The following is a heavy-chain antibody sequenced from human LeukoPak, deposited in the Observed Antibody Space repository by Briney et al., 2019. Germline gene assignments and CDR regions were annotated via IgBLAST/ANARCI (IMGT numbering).Heavy chain of an antibody. CDR3: ARRVAAAGWAFDI. V-gene: IGHV4-61*02. CDR2: IYTSGST. Sequence: SEILSLTCTVSGGSISSGSYYWSWIRQPAGKGLEWIGRIYTSGSTNYNPSLKSRVTISVDTSKNQFSLKLSSVTAADTAVYYCARRVAAAGWAFDIWGQGTMVTVSS. D-gene: IGHD6-13*01. J-gene: IGHJ3*02. CDR1: GGSISSGSYY.